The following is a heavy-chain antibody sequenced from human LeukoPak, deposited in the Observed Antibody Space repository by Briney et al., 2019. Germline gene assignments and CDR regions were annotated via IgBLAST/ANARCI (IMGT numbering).Heavy chain of an antibody. CDR2: IIPIFGTA. CDR3: ARSTIVVVPAAPKLRYNWFDP. J-gene: IGHJ5*02. CDR1: GGTFSSYA. D-gene: IGHD2-2*01. Sequence: ASVKVSCKASGGTFSSYAISWVRQAPGQGLEWMGGIIPIFGTANYAQKFQGRVTITADESTSTAYMELSSLRSEDTAVYYCARSTIVVVPAAPKLRYNWFDPWGQGTLVTVSS. V-gene: IGHV1-69*13.